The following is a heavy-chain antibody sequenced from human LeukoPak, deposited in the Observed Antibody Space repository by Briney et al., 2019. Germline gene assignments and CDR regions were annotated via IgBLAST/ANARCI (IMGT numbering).Heavy chain of an antibody. J-gene: IGHJ4*02. CDR3: ARTIAAAGIEEYFDY. V-gene: IGHV3-30-3*01. CDR2: ISYDGSNK. D-gene: IGHD6-13*01. Sequence: PGRSLRLSCAASGFTFSSYAMHWVRQAPGKGLEWVAVISYDGSNKYYADSVKGRFTISRDNSKNTLYLQMNSLRAEDTAVYYCARTIAAAGIEEYFDYWGQGTLVTVSS. CDR1: GFTFSSYA.